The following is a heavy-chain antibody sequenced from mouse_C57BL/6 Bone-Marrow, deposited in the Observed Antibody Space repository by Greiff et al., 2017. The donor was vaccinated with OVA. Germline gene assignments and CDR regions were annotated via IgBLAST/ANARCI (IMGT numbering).Heavy chain of an antibody. Sequence: EVQLVEPGGGLVKPGGSLKLSCAASGFTFSSYTMSWVRQTPEKRLEWVATISGGGGNTYYPDSVKGRFTISRDNAKNTLYLQMSSLRSEDTALYYCARHELRSYFDYWGQGTTLTVSS. V-gene: IGHV5-9*01. D-gene: IGHD1-1*01. CDR3: ARHELRSYFDY. CDR1: GFTFSSYT. CDR2: ISGGGGNT. J-gene: IGHJ2*01.